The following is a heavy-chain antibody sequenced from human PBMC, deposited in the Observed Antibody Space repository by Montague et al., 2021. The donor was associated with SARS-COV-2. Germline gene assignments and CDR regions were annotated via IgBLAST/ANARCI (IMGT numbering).Heavy chain of an antibody. J-gene: IGHJ6*02. CDR1: GGFIISRDHY. V-gene: IGHV4-39*07. CDR3: VRDGDYAPPSGMDV. CDR2: MFYSLTT. Sequence: SETLSLTCTVAGGFIISRDHYWAWIRQPPGGALEWFGNMFYSLTTXCNLSLQSRVTIPIDTSKNQFSLKVTSVLAVDTAVYYCVRDGDYAPPSGMDVWGHGTTVIVSS. D-gene: IGHD4-17*01.